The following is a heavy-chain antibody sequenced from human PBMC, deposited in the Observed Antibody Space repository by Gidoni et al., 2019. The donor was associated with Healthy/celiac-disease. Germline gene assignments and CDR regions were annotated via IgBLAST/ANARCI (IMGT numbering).Heavy chain of an antibody. J-gene: IGHJ4*02. D-gene: IGHD2-21*02. CDR1: GFTFSNAW. CDR3: TTVVVVTAIVEFDY. CDR2: IKSKTDGGTT. V-gene: IGHV3-15*01. Sequence: EVQLVEPGGGLVKPGGSLRLSCAASGFTFSNAWMSWVRQAPGKGLEWVGRIKSKTDGGTTDYAAPVKGRFTISRDDSKNTLYLQMNSLKTEDTAVYYCTTVVVVTAIVEFDYWGQGTLVTVSS.